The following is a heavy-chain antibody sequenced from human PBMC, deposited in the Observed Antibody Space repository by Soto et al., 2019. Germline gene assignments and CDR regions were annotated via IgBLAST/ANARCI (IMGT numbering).Heavy chain of an antibody. J-gene: IGHJ5*02. CDR2: IYHSGST. CDR3: AREQYDSGDYPNGVYH. D-gene: IGHD4-17*01. CDR1: GGSISSGGYS. V-gene: IGHV4-30-2*01. Sequence: SETPSLTCAVSGGSISSGGYSWSWIRQPPGKGLEWIGYIYHSGSTYYNPSLKSRVTISVDRSKNQFSLKLSSVTAADTAVYYCAREQYDSGDYPNGVYHWGQGTLVTVSS.